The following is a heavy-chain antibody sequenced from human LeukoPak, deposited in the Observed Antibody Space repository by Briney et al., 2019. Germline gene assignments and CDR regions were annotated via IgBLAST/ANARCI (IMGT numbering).Heavy chain of an antibody. CDR2: IYYSGST. CDR3: ARRDDSSGYYYVRGGYFDY. Sequence: PSETLSLTCTVSGGSISSSSYYWGWIRQPPGKGLEWIGSIYYSGSTYYNPSLKSRVTISVDTSKNQFSLKLSSVTAADTAVYYCARRDDSSGYYYVRGGYFDYWGQGTLVTVSS. CDR1: GGSISSSSYY. V-gene: IGHV4-39*01. D-gene: IGHD3-22*01. J-gene: IGHJ4*02.